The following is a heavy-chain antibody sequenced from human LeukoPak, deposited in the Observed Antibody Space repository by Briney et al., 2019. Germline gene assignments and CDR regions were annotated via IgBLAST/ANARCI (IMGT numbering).Heavy chain of an antibody. J-gene: IGHJ4*02. CDR1: GFTVSRNY. CDR2: IYSADSA. Sequence: GGSLRLSCAASGFTVSRNYMSWVRQAPGKGLEWVSVIYSADSAYYADSVRGRFTISRDNFKNTLYLQMNSLRADDTAVYYCAREVGGGATNYFDYWGQGTLVTVSS. D-gene: IGHD1-26*01. CDR3: AREVGGGATNYFDY. V-gene: IGHV3-53*01.